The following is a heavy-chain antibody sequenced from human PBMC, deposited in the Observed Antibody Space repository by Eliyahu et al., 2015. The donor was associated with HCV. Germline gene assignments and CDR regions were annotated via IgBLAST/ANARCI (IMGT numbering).Heavy chain of an antibody. Sequence: QVHLQESGPGLVKSSETLSLTCSVSGXAINRVDSYWGWXRQPPGXGLEWIGSVYYNGKTSYNASLKSRVTISIDTSKNHLSLNMVSVTAADTARYFCARRIDGVETHWYFDLWGRGALVTVSS. CDR1: GXAINRVDSY. J-gene: IGHJ2*01. D-gene: IGHD3-3*01. CDR2: VYYNGKT. V-gene: IGHV4-39*02. CDR3: ARRIDGVETHWYFDL.